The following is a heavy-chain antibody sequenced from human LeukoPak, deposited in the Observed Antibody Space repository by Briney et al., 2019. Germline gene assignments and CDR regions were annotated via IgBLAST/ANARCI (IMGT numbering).Heavy chain of an antibody. CDR2: TSNKADSYTT. V-gene: IGHV3-72*01. Sequence: GRSLRLSCAASGFTFSSYGMHWVRQAPGKGLEWVGRTSNKADSYTTYYAASVKGRFTISRDDSKNLLYLQMKSLKAEDTAVYYCTRHYFSDWGQGTLVTVSS. J-gene: IGHJ4*02. D-gene: IGHD2-15*01. CDR3: TRHYFSD. CDR1: GFTFSSYG.